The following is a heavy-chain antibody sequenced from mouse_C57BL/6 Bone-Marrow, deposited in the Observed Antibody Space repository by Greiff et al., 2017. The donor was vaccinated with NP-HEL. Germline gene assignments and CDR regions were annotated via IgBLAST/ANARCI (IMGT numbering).Heavy chain of an antibody. J-gene: IGHJ2*01. CDR2: IHPNSGST. CDR3: ASSSNYVDFDY. V-gene: IGHV1-64*01. CDR1: GYTFTSYW. D-gene: IGHD2-5*01. Sequence: QVQLKQPGAELVKPGASVKLSCKASGYTFTSYWMHWVKQRPGQGLEWIGMIHPNSGSTNYTEKFKSKATLTVDKSSSTAYMQLSSLTSEDSAVYYCASSSNYVDFDYWGQGTTLTVSS.